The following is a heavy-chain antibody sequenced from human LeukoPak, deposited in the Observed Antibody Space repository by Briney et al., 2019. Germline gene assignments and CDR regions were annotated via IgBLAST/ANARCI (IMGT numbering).Heavy chain of an antibody. CDR2: IYPNSGAT. CDR1: GYTFTAYY. D-gene: IGHD7-27*01. V-gene: IGHV1-2*02. CDR3: VRFTVELGKNY. Sequence: ASMKVSCKPSGYTFTAYYMHWVRQAPGQGLEWLGWIYPNSGATQYAQKFQGRITMTRDTSINTAYVELSSLRSDDTAIYYCVRFTVELGKNYWGQGTLVTVSS. J-gene: IGHJ4*02.